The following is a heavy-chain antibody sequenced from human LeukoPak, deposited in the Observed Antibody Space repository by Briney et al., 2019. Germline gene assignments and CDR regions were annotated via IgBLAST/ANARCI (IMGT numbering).Heavy chain of an antibody. V-gene: IGHV4-34*01. Sequence: SETLSLTCAVYGGSFSGYYWSWIRQPPGKGLEWIGEINHSGSTNYNSSLKSRVTISVDTSKNQFSLKLSSVTAADTAVYYCAGTYYYGSGSDAFDIWGQGTMVTVSS. D-gene: IGHD3-10*01. CDR3: AGTYYYGSGSDAFDI. CDR1: GGSFSGYY. CDR2: INHSGST. J-gene: IGHJ3*02.